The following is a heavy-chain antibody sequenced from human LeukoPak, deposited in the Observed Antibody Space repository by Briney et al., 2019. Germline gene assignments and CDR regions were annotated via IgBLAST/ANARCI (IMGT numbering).Heavy chain of an antibody. CDR1: GGSTTSHF. CDR3: ARDPRGPTVAGDY. Sequence: SETLSLTCTVSGGSTTSHFWSWIRQPAGMGLEWIGRIYTGESPSYNPSLKSRVTISLDKSKNQLSLNLSSVTAADTAIYYCARDPRGPTVAGDYWGQGTQVTVSS. CDR2: IYTGESP. D-gene: IGHD6-19*01. J-gene: IGHJ4*02. V-gene: IGHV4-4*07.